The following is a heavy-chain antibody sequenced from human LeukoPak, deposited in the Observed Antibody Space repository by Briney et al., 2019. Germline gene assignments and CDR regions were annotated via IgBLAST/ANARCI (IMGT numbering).Heavy chain of an antibody. J-gene: IGHJ6*02. CDR3: ARVSAAHIYGLDV. V-gene: IGHV3-33*08. Sequence: PGGSLRLSCAASGFTFSDHYMDWVRQAPGKGLEWVALIWYDGSNKYYADSVRGRFTISRDNSKNTLYLQMNSLRAGDTAVYYCARVSAAHIYGLDVWGQGTTVTVSS. CDR1: GFTFSDHY. CDR2: IWYDGSNK.